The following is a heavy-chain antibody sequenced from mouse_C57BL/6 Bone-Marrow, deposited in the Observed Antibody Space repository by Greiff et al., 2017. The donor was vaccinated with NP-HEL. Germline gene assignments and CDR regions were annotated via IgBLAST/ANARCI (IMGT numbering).Heavy chain of an antibody. D-gene: IGHD3-2*02. Sequence: VQLQQSGPELVKPGASVKMSCKASGYTFTDYNMHWVKQSHGKSLEWIGYINPNNGGTSYNQKFKGKATLTVNKSSSTAYMELRSLTSEESAVYYCARPQATPYAMDYWGQGTSGTVSS. J-gene: IGHJ4*01. CDR3: ARPQATPYAMDY. CDR2: INPNNGGT. CDR1: GYTFTDYN. V-gene: IGHV1-22*01.